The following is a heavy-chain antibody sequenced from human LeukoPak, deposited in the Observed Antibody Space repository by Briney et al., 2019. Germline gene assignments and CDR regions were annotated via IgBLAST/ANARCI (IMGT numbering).Heavy chain of an antibody. CDR2: IYHSGST. CDR3: ARFRREYCGGDCYNNWFDP. CDR1: GGSIISSNW. D-gene: IGHD2-21*02. V-gene: IGHV4-4*02. Sequence: AGTLPLTCAVSGGSIISSNWWRWVRQPPGKGLEWIGEIYHSGSTNYNPSLKSRVTISVDTSKNQFSLELSSVTAADTAVYYCARFRREYCGGDCYNNWFDPWGQGTLVTVFS. J-gene: IGHJ5*02.